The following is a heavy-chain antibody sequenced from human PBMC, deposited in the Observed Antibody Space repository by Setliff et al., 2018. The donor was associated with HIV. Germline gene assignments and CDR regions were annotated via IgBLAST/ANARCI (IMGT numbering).Heavy chain of an antibody. CDR1: GGTFSSYA. Sequence: ASVKVSCKASGGTFSSYAISWVRQAPGHGLEWMGWINTYNGNTNYAQKVKGRVTMTTDTSTSTAYLELRSLRSDDTAVYYCSIDVIGGWLRPMPDYWGPGTLVTVSS. D-gene: IGHD5-12*01. CDR2: INTYNGNT. V-gene: IGHV1-18*01. J-gene: IGHJ4*02. CDR3: SIDVIGGWLRPMPDY.